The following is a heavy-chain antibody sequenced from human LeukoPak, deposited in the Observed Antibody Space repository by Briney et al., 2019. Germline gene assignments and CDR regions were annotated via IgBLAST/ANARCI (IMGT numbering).Heavy chain of an antibody. CDR1: GGTFSSYA. CDR3: ARCGLTTVTTPLDAFDI. V-gene: IGHV1-69*13. J-gene: IGHJ3*02. CDR2: IIPIFGTA. Sequence: SVEVSCKASGGTFSSYAISWVRQAPGQGLEWMGGIIPIFGTANYAQKFQGRVTITADESTSTAYMELSSLRSEGTAVYYCARCGLTTVTTPLDAFDIWGQGTMVTVSS. D-gene: IGHD4-11*01.